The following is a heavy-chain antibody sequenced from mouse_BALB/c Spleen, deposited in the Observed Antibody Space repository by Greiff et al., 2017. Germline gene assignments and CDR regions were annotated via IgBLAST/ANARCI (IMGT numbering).Heavy chain of an antibody. CDR1: GFSLTSYG. D-gene: IGHD2-10*02. Sequence: VMLVESGPGLVAPSQSLSISCTVSGFSLTSYGVHWVRQPPGKGLEWLGVIWAGGSTNYNSALMSRLSISKDNSKSQVFLKMNSLQTDDTAMYYCAREGYGKYPWFAYWGQETLVTVSA. CDR3: AREGYGKYPWFAY. V-gene: IGHV2-9*02. CDR2: IWAGGST. J-gene: IGHJ3*01.